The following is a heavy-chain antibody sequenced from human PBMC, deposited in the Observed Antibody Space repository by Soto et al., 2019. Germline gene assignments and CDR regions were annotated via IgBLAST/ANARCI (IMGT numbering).Heavy chain of an antibody. CDR3: ARVPYCSSSSCYSYFDS. CDR2: ISSDGSST. Sequence: GGAPRLSCAAPGFTLSNYWMHWAPQAPGKGLVWVSRISSDGSSTNYADSVKGRFTISRDNAKNTLHLQMNSLRAEDTAVYYCARVPYCSSSSCYSYFDSWGQGTLVTVS. V-gene: IGHV3-74*01. J-gene: IGHJ4*02. CDR1: GFTLSNYW. D-gene: IGHD2-2*01.